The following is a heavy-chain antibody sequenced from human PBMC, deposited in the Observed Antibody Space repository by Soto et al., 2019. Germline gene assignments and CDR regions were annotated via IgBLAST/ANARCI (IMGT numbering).Heavy chain of an antibody. CDR1: GGSIRSYY. D-gene: IGHD3-10*01. CDR3: ARGSMVRGPTPFDY. Sequence: SETLSLTCNVSGGSIRSYYWNWIRQPPGKTLEWIGDVYYSGSANYNPSLKSRATISVDMSRNQFSLKLNSVTAADTAVYYCARGSMVRGPTPFDYWGQGTLVTVS. CDR2: VYYSGSA. V-gene: IGHV4-59*01. J-gene: IGHJ4*02.